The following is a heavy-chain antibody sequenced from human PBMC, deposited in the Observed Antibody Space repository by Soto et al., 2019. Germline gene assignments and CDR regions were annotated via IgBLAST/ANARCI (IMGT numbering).Heavy chain of an antibody. CDR1: GYTFTAYP. CDR3: AKKDYYAPGVDHFAH. CDR2: INAANGDI. D-gene: IGHD3-10*01. Sequence: QVQLVQSGAEVKKPGASVKVSCRASGYTFTAYPLHWVRQAPGQRREWMGWINAANGDIGYSREFQGRVTITRDTSTSTVYMEVSSMTAEDTAVYYGAKKDYYAPGVDHFAHWGQGTLVTVSS. V-gene: IGHV1-3*01. J-gene: IGHJ4*02.